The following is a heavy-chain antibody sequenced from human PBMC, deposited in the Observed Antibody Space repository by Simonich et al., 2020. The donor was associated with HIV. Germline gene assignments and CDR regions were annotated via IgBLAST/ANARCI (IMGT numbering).Heavy chain of an antibody. CDR2: CNPNSGGN. D-gene: IGHD3-16*01. V-gene: IGHV1-2*02. Sequence: QEQLVQSGAEVKNPGASVKVSCKASGYTFTDNPKHWVRQAPGQGLEWMGWCNPNSGGNDYAQKVKGRVTMTRDTSMSTAYMEFSRLRTYDTAVYFCAREGAMLDDAFDIWGQGTMVTVSS. J-gene: IGHJ3*02. CDR1: GYTFTDNP. CDR3: AREGAMLDDAFDI.